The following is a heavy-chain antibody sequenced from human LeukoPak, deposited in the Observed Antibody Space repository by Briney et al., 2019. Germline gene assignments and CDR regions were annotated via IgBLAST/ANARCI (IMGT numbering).Heavy chain of an antibody. CDR2: ISYGGSNK. V-gene: IGHV3-30*18. D-gene: IGHD6-19*01. CDR3: AKLPGIAVILDY. CDR1: GFTFSSYG. J-gene: IGHJ4*02. Sequence: GGSLRLSCAASGFTFSSYGMHWVRQAPGKGLEWVAVISYGGSNKYYADSVKGRFTISRDNSKNTLYLQMNSLRAEDTAVYYCAKLPGIAVILDYWGQGTLVTVSS.